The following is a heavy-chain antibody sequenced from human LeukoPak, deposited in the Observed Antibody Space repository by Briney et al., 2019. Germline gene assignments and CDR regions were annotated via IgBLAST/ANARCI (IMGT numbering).Heavy chain of an antibody. CDR3: ARDRNVVGADFGY. J-gene: IGHJ4*02. V-gene: IGHV3-30*04. CDR1: GFIFDNFA. CDR2: VSFDGTNN. Sequence: GASMRLSCAASGFIFDNFAIHWVRQAPGKGLEWVSIVSFDGTNNLYADSVKGRFTVSRDNSKNTVYLHMNSLRPDDTAVYFCARDRNVVGADFGYWGQGTLVTLSS. D-gene: IGHD2-21*01.